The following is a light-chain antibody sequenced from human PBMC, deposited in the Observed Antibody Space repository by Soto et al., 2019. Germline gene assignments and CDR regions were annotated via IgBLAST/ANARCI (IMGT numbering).Light chain of an antibody. CDR2: EVS. J-gene: IGLJ2*01. Sequence: QSVLTQPPSASGSPGQSVTISCTGTSSDVGSYRFVSWYQQHPGKAPKLLIYEVSKRPSGVPDRFSASTSGNTASLTVSGLQADDEADHYCSSYAGNNNVIFGGGTKLTVL. V-gene: IGLV2-8*01. CDR3: SSYAGNNNVI. CDR1: SSDVGSYRF.